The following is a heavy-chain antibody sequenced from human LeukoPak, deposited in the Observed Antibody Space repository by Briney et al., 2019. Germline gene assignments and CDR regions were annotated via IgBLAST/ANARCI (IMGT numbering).Heavy chain of an antibody. V-gene: IGHV3-9*03. CDR1: GFTFDDYA. CDR3: AKEKAGAFDI. J-gene: IGHJ3*02. CDR2: ISWNSGSI. Sequence: PGRSLRLSCEASGFTFDDYAMNWVRQAPGKGLGWVSGISWNSGSIGYADSVRGRFTISRDNAKNSLYLQINNLSAEDMALYYCAKEKAGAFDIWGQGTMVTVSS.